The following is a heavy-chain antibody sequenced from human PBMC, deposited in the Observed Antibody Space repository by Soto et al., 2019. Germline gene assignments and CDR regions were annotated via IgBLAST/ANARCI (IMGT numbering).Heavy chain of an antibody. CDR2: IDWDDDK. D-gene: IGHD5-12*01. Sequence: SGPTLVNPTQTLTLTCTFSGFSLRTSGMCVSWIRQPPGKALEWLARIDWDDDKYYSTSLKTRLTISKDTSKNQVVLTMTNMDPVDTATYYCARIRGGYDIYYYGMDVWGQGTTVTVSS. J-gene: IGHJ6*02. CDR3: ARIRGGYDIYYYGMDV. V-gene: IGHV2-70*11. CDR1: GFSLRTSGMC.